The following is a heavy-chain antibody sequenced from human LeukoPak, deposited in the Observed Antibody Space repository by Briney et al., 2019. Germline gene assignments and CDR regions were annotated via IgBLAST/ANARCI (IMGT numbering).Heavy chain of an antibody. D-gene: IGHD2-2*02. CDR2: VIPVVGVT. V-gene: IGHV1-69*04. Sequence: SVKVSCKASGDTFTKNALNWVRQAPGQGLEWMGRVIPVVGVTRNAQKFQGRLTITADTSSTTAYMELSSLTSEDTAVYYCARVQAVGVPVAIDAYYDYGMDVWGQGTTVTVSS. J-gene: IGHJ6*02. CDR1: GDTFTKNA. CDR3: ARVQAVGVPVAIDAYYDYGMDV.